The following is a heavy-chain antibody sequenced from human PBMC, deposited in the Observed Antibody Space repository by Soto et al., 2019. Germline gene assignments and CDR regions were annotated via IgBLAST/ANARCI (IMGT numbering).Heavy chain of an antibody. CDR1: GYTFTSYD. Sequence: ASVKVSCKASGYTFTSYDINXVRQATGQGLEWTGWMNPNSGNTGYAQKFQGRVTMTRNTSISTAYMELSSLRSEDTAVYYCARGIHYDFWSGYFFSSTPGGHWFDPWGQGTLVTVSS. D-gene: IGHD3-3*01. J-gene: IGHJ5*02. V-gene: IGHV1-8*01. CDR3: ARGIHYDFWSGYFFSSTPGGHWFDP. CDR2: MNPNSGNT.